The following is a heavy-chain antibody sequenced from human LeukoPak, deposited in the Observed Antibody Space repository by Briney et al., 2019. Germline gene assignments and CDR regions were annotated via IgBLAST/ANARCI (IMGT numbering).Heavy chain of an antibody. Sequence: QTGGSLRLSCAASGFTFSSYGMHWVRQAPGKGLEWVAVISYDGSNKYYADSVKGRFTISRDNSKNTLYLQMNSLRAEDTAVYYCATEGSYYDSSGRIGRYFDYWGQGTLVTVSS. V-gene: IGHV3-30*03. CDR3: ATEGSYYDSSGRIGRYFDY. CDR2: ISYDGSNK. J-gene: IGHJ4*02. D-gene: IGHD3-22*01. CDR1: GFTFSSYG.